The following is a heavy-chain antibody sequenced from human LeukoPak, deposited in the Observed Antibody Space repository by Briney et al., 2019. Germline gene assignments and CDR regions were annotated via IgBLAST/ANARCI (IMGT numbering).Heavy chain of an antibody. CDR2: TYRGGNT. Sequence: GGPLRLSCAASGFTLGSNHMSWARQAPGKGLGGVSMTYRGGNTHYADSVKSRPTISRNTSKNMMFLQMNRMGAEATALYYCARLSGNGSAYFFDYWGQGTLVTVSS. J-gene: IGHJ4*02. CDR1: GFTLGSNH. CDR3: ARLSGNGSAYFFDY. V-gene: IGHV3-66*04. D-gene: IGHD3-22*01.